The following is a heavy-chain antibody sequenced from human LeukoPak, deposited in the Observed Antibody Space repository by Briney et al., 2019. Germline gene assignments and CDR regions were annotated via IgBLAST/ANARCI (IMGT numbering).Heavy chain of an antibody. Sequence: GGSLRLSCTASGFTFGDYAMSWVRQAPGKGLEWVGFIRSKAYGGTTEYAASVKGRFTISRDDSKSIAYLQMNSLKNEDTAVYYCTRGDGYNWAWGQGTLVTVSS. CDR3: TRGDGYNWA. CDR1: GFTFGDYA. D-gene: IGHD5-24*01. CDR2: IRSKAYGGTT. J-gene: IGHJ5*02. V-gene: IGHV3-49*04.